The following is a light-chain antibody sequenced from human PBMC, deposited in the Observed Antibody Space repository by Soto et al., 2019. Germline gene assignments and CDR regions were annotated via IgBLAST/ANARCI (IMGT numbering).Light chain of an antibody. CDR3: NSYTSASFYV. CDR1: SSDVGAYNY. Sequence: QSVLTQPASVSGSPGQSITISCTGTSSDVGAYNYVSWYQQYPGKAPKLMIYGVTNRPSGVSHRFSGSKSGNTASLTISGLQAEDEAEYYCNSYTSASFYVFGTGTKLTVL. CDR2: GVT. J-gene: IGLJ1*01. V-gene: IGLV2-14*01.